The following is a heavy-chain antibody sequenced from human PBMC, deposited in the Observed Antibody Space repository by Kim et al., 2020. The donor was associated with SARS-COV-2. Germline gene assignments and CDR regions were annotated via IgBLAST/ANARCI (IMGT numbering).Heavy chain of an antibody. J-gene: IGHJ4*02. CDR3: ARPAGGSYYSPFDY. Sequence: DSVKGRFTIARDNSKNTLYLQMNSLRAEDTAVYYCARPAGGSYYSPFDYWGQGTLVTVSS. D-gene: IGHD1-26*01. V-gene: IGHV3-30*01.